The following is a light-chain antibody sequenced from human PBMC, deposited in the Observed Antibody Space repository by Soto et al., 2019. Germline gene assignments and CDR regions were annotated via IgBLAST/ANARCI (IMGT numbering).Light chain of an antibody. CDR3: QQGSSTPLT. J-gene: IGKJ4*01. CDR1: ETITSH. V-gene: IGKV1-39*01. CDR2: EAS. Sequence: DIPMTQSPSSLSASVGDRVTITCRAGETITSHLSWYQLKPGRAPQLLIYEASSLQSGVPSRFSGSGSGTDFTLTINNLQPEDFATYYCQQGSSTPLTFGGGTRVEI.